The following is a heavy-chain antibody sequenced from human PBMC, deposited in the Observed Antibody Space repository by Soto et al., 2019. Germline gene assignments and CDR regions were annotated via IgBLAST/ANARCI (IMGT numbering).Heavy chain of an antibody. Sequence: ASVKVSCKASGYTFTSYPMHWVRQAPGQRLEWMGWINAGNGNTKYSQKFQDRVTITRDTSASTAYMELSSLRSEDAAVYYCTRDYNGLGDYWGQGTLVTVSS. CDR1: GYTFTSYP. J-gene: IGHJ4*02. CDR2: INAGNGNT. V-gene: IGHV1-3*01. D-gene: IGHD1-1*01. CDR3: TRDYNGLGDY.